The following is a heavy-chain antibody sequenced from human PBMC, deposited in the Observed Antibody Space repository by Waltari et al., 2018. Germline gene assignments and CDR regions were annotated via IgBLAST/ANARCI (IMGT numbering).Heavy chain of an antibody. CDR2: INYSGAT. J-gene: IGHJ6*03. V-gene: IGHV4-59*01. Sequence: QVQLQESGPGLVEPSETLSLTCLISVGSIGFYYWTWIRQSPGKEPEWVGYINYSGATNYNPSLRSRVTMSVDTSRDQFSLSLSSVTAADTAVYYCARLTTSNAYFSMDVWGQGTTVTVSS. D-gene: IGHD4-4*01. CDR3: ARLTTSNAYFSMDV. CDR1: VGSIGFYY.